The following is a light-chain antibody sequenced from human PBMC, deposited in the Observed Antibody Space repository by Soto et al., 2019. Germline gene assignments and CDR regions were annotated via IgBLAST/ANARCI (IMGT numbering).Light chain of an antibody. V-gene: IGKV1-9*01. CDR3: QRLNSYPIT. J-gene: IGKJ5*01. CDR2: AAS. Sequence: DLQLTQSPSFLSASVGDRVTITCRASQGINSYLAWYQQKPGKAPKLLISAASTLQSGVPSRFSGSGSGTEFTLTISSLQPEDFATYYCQRLNSYPITFGQGTRLEIK. CDR1: QGINSY.